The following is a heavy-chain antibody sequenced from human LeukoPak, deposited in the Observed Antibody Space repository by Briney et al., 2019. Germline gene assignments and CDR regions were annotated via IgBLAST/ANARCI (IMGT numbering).Heavy chain of an antibody. CDR3: ARDYDFWSGYDAFDI. CDR1: GFTFSSYS. J-gene: IGHJ3*02. CDR2: INTDGSST. D-gene: IGHD3-3*01. V-gene: IGHV3-74*01. Sequence: GGSLRLSCAASGFTFSSYSMNWVRQAPGKGLVWVSRINTDGSSTSYADSVKGRFTISRDNAKNTLYLQMNSLRAEDTAVYYCARDYDFWSGYDAFDIWGQGTMVTVSS.